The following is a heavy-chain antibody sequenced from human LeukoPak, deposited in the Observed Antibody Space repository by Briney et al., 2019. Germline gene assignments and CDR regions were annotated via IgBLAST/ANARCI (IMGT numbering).Heavy chain of an antibody. CDR3: ARTDKFDP. CDR2: ISSSSTYI. Sequence: GGSLRLSCAGSGFTFSTYTMNWVRQAPGKGLEWVSSISSSSTYISYADSVKGRFTIPRDNAKNTLYLQMNSLRVEDTGVYYCARTDKFDPWGQGTLVTVSA. D-gene: IGHD3-9*01. V-gene: IGHV3-21*01. J-gene: IGHJ5*02. CDR1: GFTFSTYT.